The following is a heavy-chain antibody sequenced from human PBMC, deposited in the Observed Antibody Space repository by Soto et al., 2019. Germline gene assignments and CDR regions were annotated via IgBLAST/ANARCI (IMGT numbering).Heavy chain of an antibody. CDR2: LNPNTGNS. J-gene: IGHJ4*02. V-gene: IGHV1-8*01. CDR1: GYTFTSYD. Sequence: ASVKVSCKASGYTFTSYDIYWVRQATGQGLEWMGWLNPNTGNSGYAQKFQGRITVTSDTSINTVHMELSSLRSEETAVYYCARVLGVTLPCDYWGQGTLVTVS. CDR3: ARVLGVTLPCDY. D-gene: IGHD3-10*01.